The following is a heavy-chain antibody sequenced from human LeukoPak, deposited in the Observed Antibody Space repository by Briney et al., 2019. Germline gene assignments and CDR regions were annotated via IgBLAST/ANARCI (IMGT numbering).Heavy chain of an antibody. CDR2: INHSGST. CDR1: GGSFSDYY. J-gene: IGHJ5*02. Sequence: SETLSLTCAVYGGSFSDYYWSWIRQSPGKGLESIGEINHSGSTNYNPSLKSRVTISVDTSKNQFSLKLNSVTAADTAVYYCASCSSTSWYAGDWFDPWGQGTLVTVSS. V-gene: IGHV4-34*01. CDR3: ASCSSTSWYAGDWFDP. D-gene: IGHD2-2*01.